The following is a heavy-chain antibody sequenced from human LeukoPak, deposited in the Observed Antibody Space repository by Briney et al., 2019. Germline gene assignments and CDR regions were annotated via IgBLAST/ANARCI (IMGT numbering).Heavy chain of an antibody. CDR2: IKQDGSEK. CDR3: AARYYYDSSGDGGGL. Sequence: PGGSLRLSCAASGFTFSSYWMSWVRQAPGKGLEWVANIKQDGSEKYYVDSVKGRFTISRDNAKNSLYVQMNSLRAEDTAVYYCAARYYYDSSGDGGGLWGQGTLVTVSS. CDR1: GFTFSSYW. J-gene: IGHJ4*02. V-gene: IGHV3-7*01. D-gene: IGHD3-22*01.